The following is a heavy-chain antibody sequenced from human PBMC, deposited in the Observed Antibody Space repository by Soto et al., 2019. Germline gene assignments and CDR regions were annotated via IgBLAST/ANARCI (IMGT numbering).Heavy chain of an antibody. J-gene: IGHJ6*04. CDR3: ARGRKRVVPAAMDV. V-gene: IGHV4-34*01. CDR1: GGSFSGYY. Sequence: SETLSLTCAVYGGSFSGYYWSWIRQPPGKGLEWIGEINHSGSTNYNPSLKSRVTISVDTSKNQFSLKLSSVTAADTAVYYCARGRKRVVPAAMDVWGKGTTVTVSS. CDR2: INHSGST. D-gene: IGHD2-2*01.